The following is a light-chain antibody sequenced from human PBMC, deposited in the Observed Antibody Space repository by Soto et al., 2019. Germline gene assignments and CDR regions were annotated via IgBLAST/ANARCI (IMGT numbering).Light chain of an antibody. V-gene: IGKV3-15*01. CDR1: QSVSSN. CDR2: GAS. J-gene: IGKJ2*02. Sequence: EIVMTQSPAPLSVSPGERATLSCRARQSVSSNLAWYQQKPGQAPRLLIYGASTRATGIPARFSGSGSGTEFTLTISSLQSEDFAVYYCQQYNNWPPCTFGQGTKLEIK. CDR3: QQYNNWPPCT.